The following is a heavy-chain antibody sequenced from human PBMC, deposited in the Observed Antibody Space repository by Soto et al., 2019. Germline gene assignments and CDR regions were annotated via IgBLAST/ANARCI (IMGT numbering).Heavy chain of an antibody. CDR2: ITATGDRT. D-gene: IGHD6-19*01. Sequence: GGSLRLSCADSGFRFSSYSMSWVRQTPGKGLEWVAAITATGDRTYYADSVTGRFTISRDNSKLSSVTAADTAVYYCARVRGYSSGLGPFDYWGQGTLVTVSS. CDR3: ARVRGYSSGLGPFDY. J-gene: IGHJ4*02. CDR1: GFRFSSYS. V-gene: IGHV3-23*01.